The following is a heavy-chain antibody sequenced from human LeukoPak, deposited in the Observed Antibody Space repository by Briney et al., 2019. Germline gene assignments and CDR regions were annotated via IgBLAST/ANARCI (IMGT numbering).Heavy chain of an antibody. CDR1: GYTFTGYY. J-gene: IGHJ5*02. D-gene: IGHD3-22*01. V-gene: IGHV1-2*02. CDR2: INPNSGGT. CDR3: ARALLYDSSGYYYRWFDP. Sequence: ASVKVSCKASGYTFTGYYMHWVRQAPGQGLEWMGWINPNSGGTNYAQKFQGRVTMTRDTSISTAYMELSRLRSDDTAVYYCARALLYDSSGYYYRWFDPWGQGTLVTVYS.